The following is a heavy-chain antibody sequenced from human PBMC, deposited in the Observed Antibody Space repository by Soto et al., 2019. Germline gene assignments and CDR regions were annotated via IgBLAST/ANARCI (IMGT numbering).Heavy chain of an antibody. J-gene: IGHJ4*02. Sequence: GESLKISCKTSGYSFRSYWIGWVRQMPGKGLEWMGTIYPGDSNTRYSPSFQGQVTMTTDTSTSTAYMELRSLRSDDTAVYYCARDVGMTTTFDYWGQGTLVTVSS. D-gene: IGHD4-17*01. V-gene: IGHV5-51*01. CDR3: ARDVGMTTTFDY. CDR2: IYPGDSNT. CDR1: GYSFRSYW.